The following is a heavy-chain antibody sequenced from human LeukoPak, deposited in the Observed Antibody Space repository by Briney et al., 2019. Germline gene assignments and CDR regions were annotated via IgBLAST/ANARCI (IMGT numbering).Heavy chain of an antibody. J-gene: IGHJ4*02. CDR3: AKGRGAVVVPAAIYY. CDR2: ISGSGGST. CDR1: GFTFSSYA. D-gene: IGHD2-2*01. Sequence: GGSLRLSGAASGFTFSSYAMSWVRQAPGKGLEWVSAISGSGGSTYYADSVKGRFTISRDNSKNTLYLQMNSLRAEDTAVYYCAKGRGAVVVPAAIYYWGQGTLVTVSS. V-gene: IGHV3-23*01.